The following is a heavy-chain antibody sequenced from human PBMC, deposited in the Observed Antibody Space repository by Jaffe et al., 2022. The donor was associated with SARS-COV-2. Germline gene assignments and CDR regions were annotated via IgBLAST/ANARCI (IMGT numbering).Heavy chain of an antibody. CDR3: ARGSSTEAWLLSGEFDY. J-gene: IGHJ4*02. D-gene: IGHD2-2*01. V-gene: IGHV4-34*01. CDR1: GGSFSGYY. CDR2: INHSGST. Sequence: QVQLQQWGAGLLKPSETLSLTCAVYGGSFSGYYWSWIRQPPGKGLEWIGEINHSGSTNYNPSLKSRVTISVDTSKNQFSLKLSSVTAADTAVYYCARGSSTEAWLLSGEFDYWGQGTLVTVSS.